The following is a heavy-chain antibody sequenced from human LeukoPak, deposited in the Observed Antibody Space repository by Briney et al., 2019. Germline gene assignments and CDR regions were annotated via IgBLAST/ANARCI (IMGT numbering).Heavy chain of an antibody. V-gene: IGHV1-18*01. Sequence: ASVKVSCKASGYTFTSYGISWVRQAPGQGLEWMGWISAYNGNTNYAQKLQGRVTMTRDTSISTAYMELSRLRSDDTAVYYCARGLSSSWYYYMDVWGKGTTVTVSS. CDR3: ARGLSSSWYYYMDV. J-gene: IGHJ6*03. CDR1: GYTFTSYG. CDR2: ISAYNGNT. D-gene: IGHD6-13*01.